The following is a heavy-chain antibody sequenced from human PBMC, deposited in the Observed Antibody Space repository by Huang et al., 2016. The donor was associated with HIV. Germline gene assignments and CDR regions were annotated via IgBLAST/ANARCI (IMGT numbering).Heavy chain of an antibody. D-gene: IGHD3-3*01. Sequence: EVQLLESGGGLVQPGGSLRLSCAASGFTFSSFAMSWVRQACGKELEWVSAITSGGGVTDYADSVQGRFTISRDNSKNTVYLKMNSLRDEYTAIYYCAKDTYRSSYDFWGLGPFDYWGQGTLVTVSS. V-gene: IGHV3-23*01. CDR2: ITSGGGVT. CDR1: GFTFSSFA. CDR3: AKDTYRSSYDFWGLGPFDY. J-gene: IGHJ4*02.